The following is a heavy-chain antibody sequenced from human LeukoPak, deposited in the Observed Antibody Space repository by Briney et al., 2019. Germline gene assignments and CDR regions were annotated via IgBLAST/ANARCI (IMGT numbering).Heavy chain of an antibody. D-gene: IGHD5-18*01. J-gene: IGHJ4*02. CDR2: ISAYNGNT. CDR1: GYTFTSYG. Sequence: ASVKVSCKASGYTFTSYGISWVRQAPGQGLEWMGWISAYNGNTNYAQKLQGRVTMTTDTSTSTAYMELRSLRSDDTAVYYCARDLPTAMDARWFDYWGQGTLVTVSS. CDR3: ARDLPTAMDARWFDY. V-gene: IGHV1-18*01.